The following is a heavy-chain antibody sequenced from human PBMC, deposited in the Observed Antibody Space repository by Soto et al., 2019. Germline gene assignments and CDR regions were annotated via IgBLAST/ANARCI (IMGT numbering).Heavy chain of an antibody. D-gene: IGHD1-1*01. J-gene: IGHJ3*02. CDR1: GGFVSSGSYY. Sequence: QVQLQQWGAGLLKPSETLSLTCAVYGGFVSSGSYYWSWIRQPPGTGLEWIGEMSHSGGTHFNPSLKSRVTISVDTSKNQFSLKMSAVTAADTALYYCARVERGTATTVVDAFEIWGPGTMVTVSS. CDR2: MSHSGGT. CDR3: ARVERGTATTVVDAFEI. V-gene: IGHV4-34*01.